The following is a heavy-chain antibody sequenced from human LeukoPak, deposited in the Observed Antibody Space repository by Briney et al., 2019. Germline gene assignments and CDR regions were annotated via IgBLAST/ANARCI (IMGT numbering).Heavy chain of an antibody. Sequence: SETLSLTCTVSGGSISSRPYYWGWIRQPPGKGLEWIGSIYYSGSTYYNPSLKSRVTISVDTSKNQFSLKLSSVTAADTAVYYCARGHETYYYDSSGYSIYYFDYWGQGTLVTVSS. CDR3: ARGHETYYYDSSGYSIYYFDY. CDR2: IYYSGST. CDR1: GGSISSRPYY. J-gene: IGHJ4*02. D-gene: IGHD3-22*01. V-gene: IGHV4-39*07.